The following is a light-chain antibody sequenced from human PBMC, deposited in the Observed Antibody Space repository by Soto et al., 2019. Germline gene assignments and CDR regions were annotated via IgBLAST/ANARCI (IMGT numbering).Light chain of an antibody. Sequence: QSVLTQPPSVSGAPGQRVTISCTGSSSNIGAPYDVHWYQQLPGTAPKLLIYGNSNRPSGVPDRFSASKSGTSASLAITGLQAEDEADYYCQSFDSSLSGSRVFGTGTKVTVL. CDR2: GNS. CDR1: SSNIGAPYD. V-gene: IGLV1-40*01. J-gene: IGLJ1*01. CDR3: QSFDSSLSGSRV.